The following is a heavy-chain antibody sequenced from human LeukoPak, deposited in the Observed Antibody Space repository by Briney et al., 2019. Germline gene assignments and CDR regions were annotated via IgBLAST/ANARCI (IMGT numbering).Heavy chain of an antibody. D-gene: IGHD3-16*02. CDR1: GFTFSNSA. V-gene: IGHV3-23*01. CDR2: ISDGGDAT. Sequence: GRSLRLSCAASGFTFSNSAMSWVRQAPGKDLEWVSGISDGGDATYYADSVKGRFTIPKDFYKNTLYLQMNSLRAEDTALYYCAKGYKGYVWGSSRYTGTYYYDYWGQGTLVTVSS. CDR3: AKGYKGYVWGSSRYTGTYYYDY. J-gene: IGHJ4*02.